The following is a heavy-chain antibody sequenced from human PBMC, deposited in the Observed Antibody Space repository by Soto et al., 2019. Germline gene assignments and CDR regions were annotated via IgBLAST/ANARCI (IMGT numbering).Heavy chain of an antibody. CDR2: ISYDGSNK. D-gene: IGHD3-9*01. V-gene: IGHV3-30*18. CDR1: GFTFSSYG. CDR3: AKNRQLRYFDWLFIGFDY. Sequence: GGSLRLSCAASGFTFSSYGMHWVRQAPGKGLEWVAVISYDGSNKYYADSVKGRFTISRDNSKNTLYLQMNSLRAEGTAVYYCAKNRQLRYFDWLFIGFDYWGQGTLVTVSS. J-gene: IGHJ4*02.